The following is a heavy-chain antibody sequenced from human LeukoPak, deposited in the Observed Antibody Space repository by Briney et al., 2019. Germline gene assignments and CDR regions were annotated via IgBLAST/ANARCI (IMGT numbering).Heavy chain of an antibody. CDR3: ARAGPSSSWHQFDY. CDR2: IYSGGRT. CDR1: GFTVSRNY. Sequence: GGSLRLSCAASGFTVSRNYMSWVRQAPGKGLEWVAVIYSGGRTYYADSVKGRFNISRDNSKNTLYLQMNSLRAEETAVYYCARAGPSSSWHQFDYWGQGTLVTVSS. J-gene: IGHJ4*02. D-gene: IGHD6-13*01. V-gene: IGHV3-66*01.